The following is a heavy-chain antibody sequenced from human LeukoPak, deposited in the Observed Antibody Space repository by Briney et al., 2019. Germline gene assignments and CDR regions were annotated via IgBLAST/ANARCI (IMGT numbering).Heavy chain of an antibody. CDR3: ATAPILRGEGGEHYKYGMDV. V-gene: IGHV4-4*02. CDR2: IYHNGTP. J-gene: IGHJ6*02. D-gene: IGHD2-2*02. CDR1: IGSINSGNW. Sequence: SGTLSLTCAVSIGSINSGNWWSWVRQSPGKGLEWIGEIYHNGTPNYNPSLKSRVTISADTFKNQFSLKLTSVTAADTAVYYCATAPILRGEGGEHYKYGMDVWGQGTTVIVSS.